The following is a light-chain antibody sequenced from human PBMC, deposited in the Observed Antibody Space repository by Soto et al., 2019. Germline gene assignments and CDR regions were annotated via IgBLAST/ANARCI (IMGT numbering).Light chain of an antibody. CDR3: SSYTSTSTLYV. CDR1: SSDIGGYNY. Sequence: QSALTQPASVSGSPGQSITISCTGASSDIGGYNYVSWYQQHPGKAPKLMICEASNRPSGVSNRFSGSKSDNTASLTISGLQAEHEADYYCSSYTSTSTLYVLGTGTKVTVL. V-gene: IGLV2-14*01. J-gene: IGLJ1*01. CDR2: EAS.